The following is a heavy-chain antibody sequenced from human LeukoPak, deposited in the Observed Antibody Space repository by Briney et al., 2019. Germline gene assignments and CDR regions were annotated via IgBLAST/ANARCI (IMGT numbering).Heavy chain of an antibody. CDR3: ARRRGDAEDL. V-gene: IGHV5-51*01. Sequence: GESLKISCQGSGYSFSSYWIGWVRQVPGKGLEWMGIIYPGDSETRYSPSFQGQVTISADNSIATAYLHWSSLKASDTAMYYCARRRGDAEDLWGQGTLVTVSS. J-gene: IGHJ5*02. D-gene: IGHD2-21*02. CDR2: IYPGDSET. CDR1: GYSFSSYW.